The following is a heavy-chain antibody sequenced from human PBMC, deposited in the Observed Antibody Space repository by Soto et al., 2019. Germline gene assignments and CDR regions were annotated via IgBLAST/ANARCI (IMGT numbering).Heavy chain of an antibody. D-gene: IGHD3-3*01. Sequence: LRVSCEASAFAFSIYAMIWVRQAPGKGLEWVSAISGSGDSTYYADSVKGRFAISRDNSKNTLYLQMNSLRAEDTAVYYCAKVGILEWLLPYFDYWGQGTRVTVSS. CDR2: ISGSGDST. J-gene: IGHJ4*02. CDR1: AFAFSIYA. V-gene: IGHV3-23*01. CDR3: AKVGILEWLLPYFDY.